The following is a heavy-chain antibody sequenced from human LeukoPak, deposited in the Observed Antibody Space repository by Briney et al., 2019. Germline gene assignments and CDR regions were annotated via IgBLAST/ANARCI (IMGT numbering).Heavy chain of an antibody. D-gene: IGHD4-23*01. CDR3: ARGGGHLDC. V-gene: IGHV3-7*03. CDR2: IKQDGSDK. J-gene: IGHJ4*02. CDR1: GFSFSSYW. Sequence: GGSLRLSCAASGFSFSSYWMSWVRQAPGKGLEWMANIKQDGSDKYYMTSVRGRFTISRDNAKNSLFLQVNSLRVEDTAVYYCARGGGHLDCWGQGTLVTVSS.